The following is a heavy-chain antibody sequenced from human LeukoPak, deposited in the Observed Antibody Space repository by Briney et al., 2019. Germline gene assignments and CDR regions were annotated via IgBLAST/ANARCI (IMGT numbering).Heavy chain of an antibody. J-gene: IGHJ3*02. CDR3: AKASSGSYVLDAFDI. D-gene: IGHD3-10*01. CDR1: GGSISSYY. CDR2: IYYSGST. Sequence: SETLSLTCAVYGGSISSYYWSWIRQPPGKGLEWIGYIYYSGSTNYNPSLKSRVTISVDTSKNQFSLKLSSVTAADTAVYYCAKASSGSYVLDAFDIWGQGTMVTVSS. V-gene: IGHV4-59*01.